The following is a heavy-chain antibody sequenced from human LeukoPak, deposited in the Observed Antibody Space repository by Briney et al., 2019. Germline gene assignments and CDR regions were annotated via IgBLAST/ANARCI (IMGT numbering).Heavy chain of an antibody. CDR1: ADSISRSSYF. CDR3: ARARLSIVRGITNFDY. CDR2: IYYSGST. D-gene: IGHD3-10*01. J-gene: IGHJ4*02. Sequence: SETLSLTCSVSADSISRSSYFWGWIRQPPGKGLEWIANIYYSGSTFYNPSLKSRVTISVDTSKNQFSLMLNSVTAADTALYFCARARLSIVRGITNFDYWGQGTVVTVSS. V-gene: IGHV4-39*01.